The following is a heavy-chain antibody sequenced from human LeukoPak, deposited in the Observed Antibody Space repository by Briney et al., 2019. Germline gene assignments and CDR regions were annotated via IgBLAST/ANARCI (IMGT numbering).Heavy chain of an antibody. CDR1: GYSFTSNW. CDR2: IDPTDSYT. CDR3: ARQSRSAWYVFDF. Sequence: RGESLKNSCKGSGYSFTSNWISWVRQMPGKGLEWMGRIDPTDSYTYYSPSFQGHVTISTDKSITTAFLQWSSLRASDTAIYYCARQSRSAWYVFDFWGQGTLVTVSS. J-gene: IGHJ4*02. V-gene: IGHV5-10-1*01. D-gene: IGHD6-19*01.